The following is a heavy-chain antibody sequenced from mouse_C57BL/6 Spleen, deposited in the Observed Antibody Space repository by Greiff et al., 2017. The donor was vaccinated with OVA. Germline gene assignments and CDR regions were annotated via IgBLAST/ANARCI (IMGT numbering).Heavy chain of an antibody. V-gene: IGHV5-4*01. CDR3: ARESRHYYGSSYDYFDY. CDR2: ISDGGSYT. CDR1: GFTFSSYA. D-gene: IGHD1-1*01. J-gene: IGHJ2*01. Sequence: EVKLVESGGGLVKPGGSLKLSCAASGFTFSSYAMSWVRQTPEKRLEWVATISDGGSYTYYPDNVKGRFTISRDNAKHNLYLQMSHLKSEDTAMYYWARESRHYYGSSYDYFDYWGQGTTLTVSS.